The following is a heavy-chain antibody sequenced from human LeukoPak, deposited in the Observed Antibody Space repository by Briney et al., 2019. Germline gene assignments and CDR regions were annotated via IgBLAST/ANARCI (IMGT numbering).Heavy chain of an antibody. CDR3: ARGLKGYGSGSYDS. D-gene: IGHD3-10*01. CDR1: GFTFSSYW. Sequence: QPGGSLRLSCAASGFTFSSYWMTWVRQAPGRRLEWVANIKQDGSEKYYVDSVKGRFTISRDNAKNSLYLQMNSLRAEDTAVYYCARGLKGYGSGSYDSWGQGTLVTVSS. J-gene: IGHJ4*02. V-gene: IGHV3-7*04. CDR2: IKQDGSEK.